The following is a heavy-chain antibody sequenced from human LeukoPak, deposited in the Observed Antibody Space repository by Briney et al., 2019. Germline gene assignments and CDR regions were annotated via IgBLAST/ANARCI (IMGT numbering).Heavy chain of an antibody. J-gene: IGHJ4*02. Sequence: GGSLRLSCAASGSTFSSYSMNWVRQAPGKGLEWVSYISSSSSTIYYADSVRGRFTISRDNAKNSLYLQMNSLRAEDTAVYYCARGYCSSTSCASDYWGQGTLVTVSS. CDR2: ISSSSSTI. CDR3: ARGYCSSTSCASDY. CDR1: GSTFSSYS. D-gene: IGHD2-2*01. V-gene: IGHV3-48*01.